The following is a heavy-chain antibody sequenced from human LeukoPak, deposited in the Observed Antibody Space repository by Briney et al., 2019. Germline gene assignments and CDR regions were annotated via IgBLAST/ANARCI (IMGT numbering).Heavy chain of an antibody. CDR1: GFTFSSYW. Sequence: PGGSLRLSCAASGFTFSSYWMSWVRQAPGKGLEWVANIKQDGSEKYYVDSVKGRFTISRDNAKNSLYLQMNSLRAEDTAVYYCAREGLSYYDILTGYYSLDYWGQGTLVTVSS. CDR2: IKQDGSEK. V-gene: IGHV3-7*01. CDR3: AREGLSYYDILTGYYSLDY. D-gene: IGHD3-9*01. J-gene: IGHJ4*02.